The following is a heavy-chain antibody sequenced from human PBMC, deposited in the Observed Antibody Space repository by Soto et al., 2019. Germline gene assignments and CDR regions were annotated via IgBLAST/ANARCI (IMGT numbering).Heavy chain of an antibody. CDR2: IYSAGST. Sequence: GGSLRLSCAASGFTVISNDMTWVRQAPGKGLEWVSLIYSAGSTYSADSVKGRFTISRDNSKNTLYLQMNSLRVEDTAVYDCARGYSSSWPIDYWGQGTLVTVCS. CDR3: ARGYSSSWPIDY. V-gene: IGHV3-66*01. CDR1: GFTVISND. J-gene: IGHJ4*02. D-gene: IGHD6-13*01.